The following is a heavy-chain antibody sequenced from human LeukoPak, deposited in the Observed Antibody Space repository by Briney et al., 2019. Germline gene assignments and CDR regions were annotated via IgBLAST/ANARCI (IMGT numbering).Heavy chain of an antibody. CDR3: ARDTLGEGEDANYAVYYFDY. CDR1: RFTFRTYW. CDR2: IKQDGNEK. D-gene: IGHD4/OR15-4a*01. J-gene: IGHJ4*02. V-gene: IGHV3-7*01. Sequence: GGSLRLSCAASRFTFRTYWMSWVRQAPGKGLEWVANIKQDGNEKYYVDSVKGRFTISRDNAKNSLDLQMNSLRAEDTAVYYCARDTLGEGEDANYAVYYFDYWGQGTPVTVSS.